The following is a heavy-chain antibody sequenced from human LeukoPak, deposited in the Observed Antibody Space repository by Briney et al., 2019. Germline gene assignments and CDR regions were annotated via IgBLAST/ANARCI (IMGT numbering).Heavy chain of an antibody. CDR2: IYYSGST. V-gene: IGHV4-30-4*08. J-gene: IGHJ4*02. CDR1: GGSISSGDYY. Sequence: NPSQTPSLTCTVSGGSISSGDYYWSWIRQPPGKGLEWIGYIYYSGSTYYNPSLKSRVTISVGTSKNQFSLKLSSVTAADTAVYYCASEDSSSSYFDYWGQGTLVTVSS. D-gene: IGHD6-6*01. CDR3: ASEDSSSSYFDY.